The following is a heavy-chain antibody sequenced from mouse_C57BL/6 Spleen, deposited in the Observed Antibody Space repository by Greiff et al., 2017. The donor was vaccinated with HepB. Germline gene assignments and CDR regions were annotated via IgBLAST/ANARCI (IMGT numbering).Heavy chain of an antibody. Sequence: EVQRVESGGGLVKPGGSLKLSCAASGFTFSSYAMSWVRQTPEKRLEWVATISDGGSYTYYPDNVKGRFTISRDNAKNNLYLQMSHLKSEDTAMYYCARDVPYDYVAWFAYWGQGTLVTVSA. CDR3: ARDVPYDYVAWFAY. D-gene: IGHD2-4*01. J-gene: IGHJ3*01. V-gene: IGHV5-4*01. CDR1: GFTFSSYA. CDR2: ISDGGSYT.